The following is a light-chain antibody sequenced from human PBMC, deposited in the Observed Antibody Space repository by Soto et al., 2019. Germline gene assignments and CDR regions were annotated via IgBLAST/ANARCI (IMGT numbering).Light chain of an antibody. CDR1: QSVRSNY. V-gene: IGKV3-20*01. J-gene: IGKJ4*01. CDR3: QQYGRSPLT. CDR2: DAS. Sequence: EIVLTQSPDTLSLSPGERATLSCRASQSVRSNYLAWYQQKPGQAPRFLIYDASSRATGIPDRFSGSGSGTDFTITISRLEPEDFAVYYCQQYGRSPLTFGGGTKVEIK.